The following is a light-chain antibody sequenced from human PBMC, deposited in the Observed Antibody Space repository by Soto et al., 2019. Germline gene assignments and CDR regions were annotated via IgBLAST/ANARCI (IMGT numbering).Light chain of an antibody. J-gene: IGLJ1*01. V-gene: IGLV2-11*01. CDR2: GVV. CDR3: GSYAGGXTYL. Sequence: QSVLTQPRSVSGSPVQSVTISCTGTGKDVCAYNYVSWYQQHPGRPPKLLIYGVVRWPSGVPDRFSGSKSGNTASLTRSGLQAEDEADYLCGSYAGGXTYLVGTGTKVXV. CDR1: GKDVCAYNY.